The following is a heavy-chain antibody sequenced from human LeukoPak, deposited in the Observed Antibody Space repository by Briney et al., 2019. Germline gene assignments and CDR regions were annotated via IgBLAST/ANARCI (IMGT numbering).Heavy chain of an antibody. J-gene: IGHJ4*02. Sequence: SETLSLTCTVSGGSISSYDWSWIRQPPGKGLEWVGYIYYGGSTYYNPSLKSRVTISVDTSKNQFSLKLTSMTAADTAVYYCARRYGDYRRFDYWGQGTLVTVSS. CDR2: IYYGGST. D-gene: IGHD4-17*01. CDR1: GGSISSYD. V-gene: IGHV4-59*04. CDR3: ARRYGDYRRFDY.